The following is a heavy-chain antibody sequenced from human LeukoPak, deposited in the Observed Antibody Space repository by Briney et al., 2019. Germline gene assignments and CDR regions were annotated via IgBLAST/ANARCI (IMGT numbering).Heavy chain of an antibody. CDR3: ARANLWFGELGWIDP. CDR2: INTNTGNP. J-gene: IGHJ5*02. D-gene: IGHD3-10*01. Sequence: ASVKVSCKASGYSFTTYAMNWVRQAPGQGLEWMGWINTNTGNPTYTQGFTGRFVFSLDTSVSTAYLQISSLKADDTAVYYCARANLWFGELGWIDPWGQGTLVTVSS. V-gene: IGHV7-4-1*02. CDR1: GYSFTTYA.